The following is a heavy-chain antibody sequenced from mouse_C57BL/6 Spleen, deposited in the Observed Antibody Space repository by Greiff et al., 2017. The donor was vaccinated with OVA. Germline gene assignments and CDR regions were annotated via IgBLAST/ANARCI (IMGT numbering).Heavy chain of an antibody. CDR1: GYTFTSYW. Sequence: QVQLQQPGAELVRPGSSVKLSCKASGYTFTSYWMHWVKQRPIQGLEWIGNIDPSDSETHYNQKFKDKATLTVDKSSSTAYMQLSSLTSEDSAVYYCARSREITTVVAPMDYWGQGTSVTVSS. D-gene: IGHD1-1*01. CDR3: ARSREITTVVAPMDY. CDR2: IDPSDSET. J-gene: IGHJ4*01. V-gene: IGHV1-52*01.